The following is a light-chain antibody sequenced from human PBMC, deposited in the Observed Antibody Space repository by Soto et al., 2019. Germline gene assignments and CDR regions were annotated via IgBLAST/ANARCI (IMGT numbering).Light chain of an antibody. J-gene: IGKJ1*01. Sequence: MTQSPATLSVSPGGRATLSCRASQSISSWLAWFQQKPGKAPKLLMYDASSLESGVPSRFSGSGSGTEFTLTISSLQPDDFATYYCQQYGTYLWTFGQGTRVEIK. CDR3: QQYGTYLWT. V-gene: IGKV1-5*01. CDR2: DAS. CDR1: QSISSW.